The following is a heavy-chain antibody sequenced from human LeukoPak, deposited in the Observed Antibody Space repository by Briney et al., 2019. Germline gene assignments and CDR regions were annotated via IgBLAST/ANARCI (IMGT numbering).Heavy chain of an antibody. D-gene: IGHD3-22*01. V-gene: IGHV4-59*12. CDR1: GGSISNYY. J-gene: IGHJ3*02. CDR3: ARLPSYYDRRTPDAFDI. Sequence: SETLSLTCTVSGGSISNYYWNWIRQPPGKGLEWIGYIYYTGSTNYNPSLKSRVTMSVDTSKNQFSLKLSSVTAADTAVYYCARLPSYYDRRTPDAFDIWGRGTMVTVSS. CDR2: IYYTGST.